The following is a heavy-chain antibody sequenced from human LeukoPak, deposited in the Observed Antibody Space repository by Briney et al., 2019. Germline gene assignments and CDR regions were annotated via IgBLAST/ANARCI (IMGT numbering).Heavy chain of an antibody. CDR2: ISYDGSNK. J-gene: IGHJ4*02. CDR3: AGETVAGSGFNY. V-gene: IGHV3-30*04. CDR1: GFTFSSYV. Sequence: GGSLRLSCAASGFTFSSYVMHWVRQAPGKGLEWVAVISYDGSNKYYADSVKGRFTISRDNSKNTLYLQMNSLRAEDTAVYYCAGETVAGSGFNYWGQGTLVTVSS. D-gene: IGHD6-19*01.